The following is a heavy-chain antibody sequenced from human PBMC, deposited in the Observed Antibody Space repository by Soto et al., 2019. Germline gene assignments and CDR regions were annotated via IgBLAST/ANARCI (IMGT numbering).Heavy chain of an antibody. J-gene: IGHJ4*02. Sequence: QVPLVQSGAEVKKPGASVKVSCKASGYTFTGYYMHWVRQAPGQGLEWMGWINPNSGGTNYAQKFQGWVTMTRDTSISTACMELSRLRSDDTAVYYCARGELLWSGGIDYWGQGTLVTVSS. CDR2: INPNSGGT. CDR3: ARGELLWSGGIDY. D-gene: IGHD3-10*01. V-gene: IGHV1-2*04. CDR1: GYTFTGYY.